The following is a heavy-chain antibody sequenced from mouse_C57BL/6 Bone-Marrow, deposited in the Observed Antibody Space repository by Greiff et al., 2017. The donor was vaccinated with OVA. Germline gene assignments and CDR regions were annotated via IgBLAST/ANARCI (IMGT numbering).Heavy chain of an antibody. Sequence: VQLKESGPELVKPGDSVKISCKASGYSFTGYFMNWVMQSHGKSLEWIGRINPYNGDTFYNQKFKGKATLTVDKSSSTAHMELRSLTSEDSAVYYCARSGSNSFAYWGQGTLVTVSA. CDR3: ARSGSNSFAY. CDR1: GYSFTGYF. J-gene: IGHJ3*01. D-gene: IGHD2-5*01. V-gene: IGHV1-20*01. CDR2: INPYNGDT.